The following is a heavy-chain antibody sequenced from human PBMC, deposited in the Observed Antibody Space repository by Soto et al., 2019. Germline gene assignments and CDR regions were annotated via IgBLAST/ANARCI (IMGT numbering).Heavy chain of an antibody. Sequence: SETLSLTCAVYGGSFSGYYWSWIRQPPGKGLEWIGEINHSGSTNYNPSLKSRVTISVDTSKNQFSLKLSSVTAADTAVYYCAIGWNSLLGYYSSTSCYPVDCWSQGTLVIVS. D-gene: IGHD2-2*01. J-gene: IGHJ1*01. V-gene: IGHV4-34*01. CDR1: GGSFSGYY. CDR3: AIGWNSLLGYYSSTSCYPVDC. CDR2: INHSGST.